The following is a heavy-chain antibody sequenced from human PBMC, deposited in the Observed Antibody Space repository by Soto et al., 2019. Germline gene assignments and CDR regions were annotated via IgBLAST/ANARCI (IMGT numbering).Heavy chain of an antibody. Sequence: EASVKVSCKASGGTFSSYAISWVRQAPGQGLEWMGGIIPIFGTANYAQKFQGRVTITADESTSTAYMELSSLRSEDTAVYYCARGLQRVYNWFDPWGQGTLVTVSS. J-gene: IGHJ5*02. CDR2: IIPIFGTA. CDR1: GGTFSSYA. CDR3: ARGLQRVYNWFDP. D-gene: IGHD6-25*01. V-gene: IGHV1-69*13.